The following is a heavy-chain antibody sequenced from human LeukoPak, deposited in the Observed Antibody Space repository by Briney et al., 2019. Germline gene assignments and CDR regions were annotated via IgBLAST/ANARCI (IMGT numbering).Heavy chain of an antibody. CDR2: IKQDGSEK. Sequence: GGSLRLSCAASGFTFSSYWMSWVRQAPGKGLEWVANIKQDGSEKYYVDSVKGRFTISRDNAKNSLYLQMNSLRAEDTAVYYCARTAIAAAGTGGWFDPWGQGTLVTVSS. J-gene: IGHJ5*02. CDR3: ARTAIAAAGTGGWFDP. D-gene: IGHD6-13*01. CDR1: GFTFSSYW. V-gene: IGHV3-7*01.